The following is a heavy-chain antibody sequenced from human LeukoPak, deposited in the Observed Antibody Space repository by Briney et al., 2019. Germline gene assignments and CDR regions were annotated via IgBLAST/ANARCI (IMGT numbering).Heavy chain of an antibody. CDR2: TNSDGSSR. Sequence: GGSLRLSCAVSGFTFSGHWMFWVRQVPGKGLEWVSSTNSDGSSRGYTDSVKGRFTVSRDNAKNTLYLQMNSLRAEDTAVYYCARVVDHDYGDYYLDYWGQGTLVTVSS. CDR1: GFTFSGHW. CDR3: ARVVDHDYGDYYLDY. J-gene: IGHJ4*02. V-gene: IGHV3-74*01. D-gene: IGHD4-17*01.